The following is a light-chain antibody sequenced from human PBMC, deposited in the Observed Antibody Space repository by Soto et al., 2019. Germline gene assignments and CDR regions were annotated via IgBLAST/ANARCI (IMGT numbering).Light chain of an antibody. CDR3: QQYGSSGT. J-gene: IGKJ1*01. CDR1: QSVSSY. CDR2: DAS. Sequence: EIVLTQSPATLSLSPGERASLSCRASQSVSSYLAWYQQKPGQAPRLLIYDASNRATGIPDRFSGSGAGTDFTLTISRLEPEDVAVYYYQQYGSSGTCGQGTKGDI. V-gene: IGKV3-20*01.